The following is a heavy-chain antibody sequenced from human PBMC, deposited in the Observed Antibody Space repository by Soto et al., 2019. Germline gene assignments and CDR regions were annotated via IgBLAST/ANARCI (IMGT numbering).Heavy chain of an antibody. V-gene: IGHV3-7*01. D-gene: IGHD6-19*01. J-gene: IGHJ6*02. Sequence: GGSLRLSCAASGFTFSSYWMSWVRQAPGKGLEWVANIKQDGSEKYYVDSVKGRFTISRDNAKNSLYLQMNSLRAEDTAVYYCAREAVSGWTRFYYYGMDVWGQGTTVTVSS. CDR2: IKQDGSEK. CDR1: GFTFSSYW. CDR3: AREAVSGWTRFYYYGMDV.